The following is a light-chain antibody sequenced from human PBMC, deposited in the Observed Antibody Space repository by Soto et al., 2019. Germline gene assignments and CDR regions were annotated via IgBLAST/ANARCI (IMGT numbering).Light chain of an antibody. CDR2: EVT. CDR1: SSDVGSYDY. CDR3: TSYTSSNTLDV. J-gene: IGLJ1*01. Sequence: QSVLIQPPSVSGSPGQSVTISCTGTSSDVGSYDYVSWYQQHPGKAPKLMIYEVTNRPSGVSNRFSGSKSGNTASLTISGLQAEDEADYYCTSYTSSNTLDVFGTGTKV. V-gene: IGLV2-14*01.